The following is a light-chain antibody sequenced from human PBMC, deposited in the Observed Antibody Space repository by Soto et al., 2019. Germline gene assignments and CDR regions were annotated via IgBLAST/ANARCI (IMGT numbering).Light chain of an antibody. CDR3: SSYTSSSTVV. CDR2: DVS. CDR1: SSDVGAYKY. Sequence: QSALTQPASVSGSPGQSITISCTGTSSDVGAYKYVSWYQQHPGKAPKLMIYDVSNRPSGVSNRFSGSKSGNTASLTISGLQAADEADYYCSSYTSSSTVVFGGGTKVTVL. J-gene: IGLJ2*01. V-gene: IGLV2-14*01.